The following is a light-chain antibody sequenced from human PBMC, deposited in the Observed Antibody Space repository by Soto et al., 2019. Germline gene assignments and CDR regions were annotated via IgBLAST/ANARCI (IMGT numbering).Light chain of an antibody. CDR1: SSNIGSNT. CDR2: SNN. Sequence: QLVLTQPPSASGTPGQRVTISCSGSSSNIGSNTVSWYQQLPGTAPKLLIYSNNQRPSGVPDRFSGSKSGTSASLAISGLQSEDEADYYCAAWDDSLNGFYVFGTGTQLTVL. J-gene: IGLJ1*01. V-gene: IGLV1-44*01. CDR3: AAWDDSLNGFYV.